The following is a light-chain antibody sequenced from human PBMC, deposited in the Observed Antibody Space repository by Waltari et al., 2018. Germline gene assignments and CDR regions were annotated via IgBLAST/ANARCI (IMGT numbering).Light chain of an antibody. J-gene: IGKJ4*01. CDR2: KTS. CDR3: QQYDSNPLT. CDR1: QSFSNW. V-gene: IGKV1-5*03. Sequence: DIQMTQSPSTLSASVGDSGTITCRASQSFSNWLACYQQKPGKAPKLLIYKTSTLESGVPSRFSGSGSGTEFTLTISSLQPDDFASYYCQQYDSNPLTFGGGTKVEV.